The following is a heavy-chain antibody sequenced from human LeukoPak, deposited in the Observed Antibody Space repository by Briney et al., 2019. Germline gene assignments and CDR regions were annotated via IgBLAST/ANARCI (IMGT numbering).Heavy chain of an antibody. V-gene: IGHV1-24*01. D-gene: IGHD6-19*01. Sequence: ASVKVSCKVSGYTLTELSMHWVRQAPGKGLEWMGGFDPEDGETIYAQKFQGRVTMTEDTSTDTAYMELSSLRSEDTAVYYCARRSGSSGWYASPSVWGQGTMVTVSS. CDR3: ARRSGSSGWYASPSV. J-gene: IGHJ3*01. CDR2: FDPEDGET. CDR1: GYTLTELS.